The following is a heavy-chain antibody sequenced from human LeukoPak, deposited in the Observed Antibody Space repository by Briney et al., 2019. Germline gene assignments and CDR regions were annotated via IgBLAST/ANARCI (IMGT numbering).Heavy chain of an antibody. Sequence: QTGGSLRLSCTASGFTFSTYWINWVPQSPGKGVVWVALIKGYGNTTTHADSVKGRFTISRDNAKNTAYLQMNSLRDEDTAVYFCARDYAGSPDYWGEGTLVTVSA. V-gene: IGHV3-74*03. CDR3: ARDYAGSPDY. J-gene: IGHJ4*02. CDR1: GFTFSTYW. CDR2: IKGYGNTT. D-gene: IGHD3-10*01.